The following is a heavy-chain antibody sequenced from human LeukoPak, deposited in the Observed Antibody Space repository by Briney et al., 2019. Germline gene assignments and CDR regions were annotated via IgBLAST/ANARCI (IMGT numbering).Heavy chain of an antibody. V-gene: IGHV3-23*01. D-gene: IGHD3-9*01. CDR3: AKDEYDILTGYYSHFDY. CDR1: GFTFSSYA. Sequence: GGSLRLSCAASGFTFSSYAMSWVRQAPGKGLEWVSAISGSGGSTYYADSVKGRFTISRDNSKNTLYLQMNSLRAEDTAVYYCAKDEYDILTGYYSHFDYWGQGTLVTVSS. CDR2: ISGSGGST. J-gene: IGHJ4*02.